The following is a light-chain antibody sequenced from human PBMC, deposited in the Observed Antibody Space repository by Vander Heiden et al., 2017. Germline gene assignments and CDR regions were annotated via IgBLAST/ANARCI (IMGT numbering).Light chain of an antibody. J-gene: IGKJ1*01. V-gene: IGKV1-5*03. Sequence: DIQMTQSPSTLSASVGDRVNLTCRASQSISSWLDWYQQKPGKAPKLLIYKASSLESGVPSRFSGSGSGTEFTLTISSLQPDDFATYYCQQYNTNSRTFGQGTKVEIK. CDR2: KAS. CDR3: QQYNTNSRT. CDR1: QSISSW.